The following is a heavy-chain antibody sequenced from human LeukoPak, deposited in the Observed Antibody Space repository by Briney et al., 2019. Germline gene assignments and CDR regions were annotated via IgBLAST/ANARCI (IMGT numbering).Heavy chain of an antibody. D-gene: IGHD6-13*01. CDR2: IGASGGTT. CDR1: GFTFGSYA. Sequence: GSLRLSCAASGFTFGSYAMSWVRQAPGKGLEWVSTIGASGGTTYFADSVKGRFTISRDISKNTLFLQMNSLRAEDTAVYYCAKGSTTSWYFDYWGQGTLVTVSS. CDR3: AKGSTTSWYFDY. V-gene: IGHV3-23*01. J-gene: IGHJ4*02.